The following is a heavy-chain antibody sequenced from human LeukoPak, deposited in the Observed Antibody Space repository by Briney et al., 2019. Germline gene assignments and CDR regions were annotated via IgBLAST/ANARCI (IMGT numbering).Heavy chain of an antibody. V-gene: IGHV4-59*02. J-gene: IGHJ5*02. CDR2: IHHSGNS. D-gene: IGHD7-27*01. Sequence: SETLSLTCTVSGASVTDYYWSWIRQSPGKGLEWISYIHHSGNSDYDPSLRSRVTTSLDTSKNQFSLNLISVTAADTAVYYCTRGHWGLQSWSQGTLVTVSS. CDR3: TRGHWGLQS. CDR1: GASVTDYY.